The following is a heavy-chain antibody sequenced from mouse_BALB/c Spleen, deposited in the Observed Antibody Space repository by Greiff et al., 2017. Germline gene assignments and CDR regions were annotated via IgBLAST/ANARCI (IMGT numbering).Heavy chain of an antibody. CDR3: VRSGYYDLGGY. CDR1: GYAFSSYW. J-gene: IGHJ3*01. D-gene: IGHD2-4*01. V-gene: IGHV1-80*01. Sequence: QVQLQQSGAELVRPGSSVKISCKASGYAFSSYWMNWVKQRPGQGLEWIGQIYPGDGDTNYNGKFKGKATLTADKSSSTAYMQLSSLTSEDSAVYFCVRSGYYDLGGYWGQGTLVTVSA. CDR2: IYPGDGDT.